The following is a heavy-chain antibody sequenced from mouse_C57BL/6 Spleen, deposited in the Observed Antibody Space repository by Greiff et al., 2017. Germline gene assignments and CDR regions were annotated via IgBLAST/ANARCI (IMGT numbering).Heavy chain of an antibody. V-gene: IGHV1-76*01. D-gene: IGHD1-1*01. CDR3: AREENYYGSSYGYFDV. CDR2: IYPGSGNT. Sequence: QVQLKESGAELVRPGASVKLSCKASGYTFTDYYINWVKQRPGQGLEWIARIYPGSGNTYYNEKFKGKATLTAEKSSSTAYMQLSSLTSEDSAVYCCAREENYYGSSYGYFDVWGTGTTVTVSS. CDR1: GYTFTDYY. J-gene: IGHJ1*03.